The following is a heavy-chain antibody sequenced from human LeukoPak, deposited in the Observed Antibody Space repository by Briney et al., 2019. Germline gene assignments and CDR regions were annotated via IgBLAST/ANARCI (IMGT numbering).Heavy chain of an antibody. V-gene: IGHV4-59*08. CDR1: GGSISSYC. CDR3: ARHVDCSGGSCYFHIDY. Sequence: SETLSLTCTVSGGSISSYCWSWIRQPPGKGLEWIGYISYSGSTNYNPSLKSRVTIPVDTSKNQFSLKLSSVTAADTAVYYCARHVDCSGGSCYFHIDYWGQGTLVTVSS. CDR2: ISYSGST. D-gene: IGHD2-15*01. J-gene: IGHJ4*02.